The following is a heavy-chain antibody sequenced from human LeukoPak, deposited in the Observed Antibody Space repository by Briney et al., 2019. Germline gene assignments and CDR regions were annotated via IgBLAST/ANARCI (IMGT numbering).Heavy chain of an antibody. V-gene: IGHV3-21*01. CDR3: ARGTSGSKTIDY. D-gene: IGHD1-26*01. Sequence: PGGSLRLSCAASGFTFSSYSMNWVRQAPGKGLEWVSSISSSSSYIYYADSVKGRFTISRDNAKNSLYLQMNSLRAEDTAVYYCARGTSGSKTIDYWGQGTLVTVSS. J-gene: IGHJ4*02. CDR1: GFTFSSYS. CDR2: ISSSSSYI.